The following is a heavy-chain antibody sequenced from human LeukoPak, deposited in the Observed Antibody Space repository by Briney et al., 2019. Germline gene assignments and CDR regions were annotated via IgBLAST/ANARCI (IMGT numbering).Heavy chain of an antibody. Sequence: SETLSLTCTVSGCSISSYYLSWVRQPPGKGLEWIGYFYYSGSNNFNPSLKSRVTISGDTSKNQFSLKLSSVTAADTAIYYCARVSSAVGDLDIWGRGTMVTVSS. D-gene: IGHD6-13*01. V-gene: IGHV4-59*01. CDR2: FYYSGSN. J-gene: IGHJ3*02. CDR3: ARVSSAVGDLDI. CDR1: GCSISSYY.